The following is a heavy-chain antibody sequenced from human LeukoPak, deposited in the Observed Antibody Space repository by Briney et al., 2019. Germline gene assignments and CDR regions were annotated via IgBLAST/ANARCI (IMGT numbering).Heavy chain of an antibody. D-gene: IGHD3-3*01. CDR1: GYTFTGYY. CDR2: INPNSGGT. J-gene: IGHJ6*02. V-gene: IGHV1-2*06. Sequence: ASVKVSCKASGYTFTGYYMHWVRQAPGQGLEWMGRINPNSGGTNYAQKFQGRVTMTRDTSISTAYMELSRLRSDDTAVYYCARGGYDFWSGYYNANACSYYYGMDVWGQGTTVTVSS. CDR3: ARGGYDFWSGYYNANACSYYYGMDV.